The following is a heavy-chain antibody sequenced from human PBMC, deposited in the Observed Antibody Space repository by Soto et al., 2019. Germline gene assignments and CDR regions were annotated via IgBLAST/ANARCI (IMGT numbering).Heavy chain of an antibody. CDR3: ARESEDLTSNFGY. CDR2: ISSTTNYI. J-gene: IGHJ4*02. CDR1: GVTFTRYS. V-gene: IGHV3-21*06. Sequence: GGSLGLCCASSGVTFTRYSMNWVRQAPGKGLEWVSSISSTTNYIYYGDSMKGRFTISRDNAKNSLYLEMNSLRAEDTAVYYCARESEDLTSNFGYWGQGTLVTVSS.